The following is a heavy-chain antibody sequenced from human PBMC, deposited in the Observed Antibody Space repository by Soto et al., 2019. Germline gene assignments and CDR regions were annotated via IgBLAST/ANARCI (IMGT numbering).Heavy chain of an antibody. CDR3: AKDAGGDFDY. CDR1: GFTFSSYV. D-gene: IGHD3-10*01. CDR2: ISGSGGST. Sequence: EVQLLESGGGLVQPGGSLRLSCAASGFTFSSYVMSWVRQAPGKGLEWVSAISGSGGSTYHADYVKGRFTISRDNSKNTLDLQMNSLRAEDTAVYYCAKDAGGDFDYWGQGTLVTVSS. J-gene: IGHJ4*02. V-gene: IGHV3-23*01.